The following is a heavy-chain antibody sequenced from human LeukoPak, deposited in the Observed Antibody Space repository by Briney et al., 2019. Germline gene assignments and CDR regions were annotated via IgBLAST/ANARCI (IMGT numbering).Heavy chain of an antibody. V-gene: IGHV3-30*18. J-gene: IGHJ4*02. CDR3: AKSGWHYYDSSGYYILWAIDY. D-gene: IGHD3-22*01. CDR2: ISYDGSNK. CDR1: GFTFSSYA. Sequence: GGSLSLSCAASGFTFSSYAMPWVRQPPGKGLEWVAVISYDGSNKYYADSVKGRFTISRDNSKNTLYLQMNSLRAEDTAVYYCAKSGWHYYDSSGYYILWAIDYWGQGTLVTVSS.